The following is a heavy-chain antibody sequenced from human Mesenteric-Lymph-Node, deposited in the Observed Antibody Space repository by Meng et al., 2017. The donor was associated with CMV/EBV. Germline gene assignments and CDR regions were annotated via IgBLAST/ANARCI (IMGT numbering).Heavy chain of an antibody. J-gene: IGHJ4*02. CDR2: VHHSGTT. V-gene: IGHV4-39*01. D-gene: IGHD3-22*01. Sequence: LQASGPGLVKPSAPLSLSCIVSGDSISNSTYYWTWIHQPPGKGLEWIGSVHHSGTTYYNPSLKGRLTISVDTSANLFSLRLTTVTAADTATYYCARRGNYDSDYSEYWGQGTLVTVSS. CDR1: GDSISNSTYY. CDR3: ARRGNYDSDYSEY.